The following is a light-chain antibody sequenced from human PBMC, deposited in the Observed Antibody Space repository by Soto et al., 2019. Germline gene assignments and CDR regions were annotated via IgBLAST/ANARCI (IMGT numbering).Light chain of an antibody. Sequence: QSVLTQPPSASGSPGQSVTISCTGTSSDVGGYKYVSWYQHHPGKAPKVVIYEVTKRPSGVPDRFSDSQSGNTASLTVSGLQAEDEADYYCSSYGGTNNVVFGGGTKLTVL. CDR3: SSYGGTNNVV. J-gene: IGLJ2*01. V-gene: IGLV2-8*01. CDR1: SSDVGGYKY. CDR2: EVT.